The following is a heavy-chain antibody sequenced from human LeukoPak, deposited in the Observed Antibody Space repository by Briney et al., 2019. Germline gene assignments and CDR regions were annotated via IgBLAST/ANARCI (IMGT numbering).Heavy chain of an antibody. Sequence: SETLSLTCTVSGGSISSSSYYWGWIRQPPGKGLEWIGSIYYSGSTYYNPSLRSRVTISIDTSKNQFSLQLTSVTAADTAVYYCTRLPLDYSVDQWGQGTLVSVSS. CDR2: IYYSGST. CDR3: TRLPLDYSVDQ. CDR1: GGSISSSSYY. V-gene: IGHV4-39*01. D-gene: IGHD4-11*01. J-gene: IGHJ4*02.